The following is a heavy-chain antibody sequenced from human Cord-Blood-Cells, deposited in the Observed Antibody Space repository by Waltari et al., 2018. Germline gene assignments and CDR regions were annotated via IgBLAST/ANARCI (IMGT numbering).Heavy chain of an antibody. J-gene: IGHJ3*02. V-gene: IGHV4-39*01. Sequence: QLQLQESGPGLVKPSETLSLTCTVSGGSISSSSYYWGWIRQPPGEGLEWIGSIYYSGSTYYNPSLKSRVTISVDTSKNQFSLKLSSVTAADTAVYYCAGSGSYYAFDIWGQGTMVTVSS. D-gene: IGHD1-26*01. CDR1: GGSISSSSYY. CDR3: AGSGSYYAFDI. CDR2: IYYSGST.